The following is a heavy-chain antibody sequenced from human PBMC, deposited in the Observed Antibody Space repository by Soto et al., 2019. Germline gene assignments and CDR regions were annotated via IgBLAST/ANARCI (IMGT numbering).Heavy chain of an antibody. V-gene: IGHV4-39*01. CDR2: IYYSGST. CDR3: ATQEVGGSYVYTFDP. D-gene: IGHD1-26*01. J-gene: IGHJ5*02. CDR1: GGSISSPDCY. Sequence: PSETLSLTCTVSGGSISSPDCYWSWLRQPPGEGLEWIGFIYYSGSTYYNPSLKSRVTMSVDTSKNQFSLKLSSVTAADTAVYYCATQEVGGSYVYTFDPWGQGTLVTVSS.